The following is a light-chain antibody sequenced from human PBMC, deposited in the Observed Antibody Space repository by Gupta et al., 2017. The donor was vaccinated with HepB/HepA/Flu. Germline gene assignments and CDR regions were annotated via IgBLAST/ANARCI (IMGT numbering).Light chain of an antibody. CDR1: QSISRW. CDR3: QHCNT. V-gene: IGKV1-5*03. CDR2: KTS. J-gene: IGKJ2*01. Sequence: DILMTQSPSTVSASVGDRVTITCRASQSISRWLAWYQQKPGKGPKLLIYKTSSLESGVPSRFSGSGSGTEFTRTISSLQPDDFETYDGQHCNTFGQGTKLDIK.